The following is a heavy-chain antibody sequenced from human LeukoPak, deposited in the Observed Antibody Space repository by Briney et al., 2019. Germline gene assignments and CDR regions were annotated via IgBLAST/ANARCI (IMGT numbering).Heavy chain of an antibody. J-gene: IGHJ6*02. V-gene: IGHV1-3*01. D-gene: IGHD2-2*02. CDR3: ARVYCSSISCYSYYYYGMDV. CDR1: GYTFTSYA. CDR2: INAGNGNT. Sequence: ASVKVSCTASGYTFTSYAMHWVRQAPGQRLEWMGWINAGNGNTKYSQKFQGRVTITRDTSASTAYMELSSLRSEDTAVYYCARVYCSSISCYSYYYYGMDVWGQGTTVTVSS.